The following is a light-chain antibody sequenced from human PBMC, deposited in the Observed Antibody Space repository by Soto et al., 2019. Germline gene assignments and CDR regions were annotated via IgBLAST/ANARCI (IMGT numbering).Light chain of an antibody. J-gene: IGLJ1*01. Sequence: QSVLTQPASVSGSPGQSITISCTAINIDVGTYYLVSWYQQHPGKVPKLMIYEATKRASGVSPRFSGSKSGNTASLTISGLQSEDEADYSCCAYAGGVRFVFGSGTKLTVL. V-gene: IGLV2-23*01. CDR3: CAYAGGVRFV. CDR1: NIDVGTYYL. CDR2: EAT.